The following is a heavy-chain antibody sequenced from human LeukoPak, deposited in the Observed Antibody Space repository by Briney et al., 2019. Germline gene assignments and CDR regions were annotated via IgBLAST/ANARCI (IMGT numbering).Heavy chain of an antibody. D-gene: IGHD6-19*01. CDR3: AKSPYSSGWGPSYFDY. J-gene: IGHJ4*02. V-gene: IGHV3-30*18. CDR2: ISFDGSNK. CDR1: GFTFSSYG. Sequence: GGSLRLSCAASGFTFSSYGMHWVRQAPGKGLEWVALISFDGSNKYSADSVKGRFTISRDNSKNTLYLQMNSLRAEDTAVYYCAKSPYSSGWGPSYFDYWGQGTLVTVSS.